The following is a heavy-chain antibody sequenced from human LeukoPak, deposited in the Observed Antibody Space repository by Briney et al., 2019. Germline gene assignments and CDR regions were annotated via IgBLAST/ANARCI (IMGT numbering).Heavy chain of an antibody. V-gene: IGHV1-46*01. D-gene: IGHD6-25*01. CDR3: ARVGVTAATADY. CDR2: INPRGGST. J-gene: IGHJ4*02. CDR1: GYTFTSYF. Sequence: GASVKVSCMASGYTFTSYFMHWMRQAPGQGPEWMGIINPRGGSTEYSHKFQGRLTMTSDTSTSTVYMELNSLRSEDTAVYFCARVGVTAATADYWGQGTLVTVSS.